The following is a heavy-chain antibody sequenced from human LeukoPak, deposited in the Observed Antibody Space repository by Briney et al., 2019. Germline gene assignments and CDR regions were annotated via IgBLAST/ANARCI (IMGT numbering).Heavy chain of an antibody. D-gene: IGHD3-3*01. CDR3: ARDPWTLEWLFSQPGYYYYMDV. Sequence: GGSLRLSCAASGFTFSSYWMSWVRQAPGKGLEWVANIKQDGSEKYYVDSVKGRFTISRDNAKNSLYLQMNSLRAEDTAVYYCARDPWTLEWLFSQPGYYYYMDVWGKGTTVTVSS. V-gene: IGHV3-7*01. CDR1: GFTFSSYW. J-gene: IGHJ6*03. CDR2: IKQDGSEK.